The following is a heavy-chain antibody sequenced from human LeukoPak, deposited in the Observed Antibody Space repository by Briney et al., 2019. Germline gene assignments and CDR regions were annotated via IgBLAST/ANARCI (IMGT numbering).Heavy chain of an antibody. CDR1: GFTFSSYE. CDR2: ISGSGGTT. Sequence: PGGSLRLSCAASGFTFSSYEMNWVRQAPGKGLEWVSAISGSGGTTYYADSVKGRFTISRDNSKNTLYLQMNSLRAEDTAVYYCAKVRSGYYGSGSYLHHWGQGTLVTVSS. V-gene: IGHV3-23*01. CDR3: AKVRSGYYGSGSYLHH. J-gene: IGHJ1*01. D-gene: IGHD3-10*01.